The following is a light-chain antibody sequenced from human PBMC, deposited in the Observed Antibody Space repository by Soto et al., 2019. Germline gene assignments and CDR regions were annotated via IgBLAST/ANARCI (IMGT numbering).Light chain of an antibody. CDR1: SSDVGTYNF. Sequence: QSALTQPRSVSGSPGQSVTISCTGTSSDVGTYNFVSWYQQHPGKAPKFMIYDVTKRPSGVPDCFSGSKSGNTASLTISGLQAEDEADYYCCSYVGSYTSYVFGTGTKLTVL. CDR3: CSYVGSYTSYV. CDR2: DVT. V-gene: IGLV2-11*01. J-gene: IGLJ1*01.